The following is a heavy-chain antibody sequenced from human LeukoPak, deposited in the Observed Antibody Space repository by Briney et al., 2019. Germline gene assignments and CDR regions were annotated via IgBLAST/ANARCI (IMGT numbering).Heavy chain of an antibody. CDR1: GYTFTGYY. J-gene: IGHJ5*02. D-gene: IGHD3-16*01. V-gene: IGHV1-2*02. CDR2: INPNSGGT. CDR3: ARGAVGFYDWARWFDP. Sequence: ASVKVSCKASGYTFTGYYMHWVRQAPGQGLEWMGWINPNSGGTNYAQKFQGRVTMTRDTSISTAYMELSRLRSDDTAVYYCARGAVGFYDWARWFDPWGQGTLVTVSS.